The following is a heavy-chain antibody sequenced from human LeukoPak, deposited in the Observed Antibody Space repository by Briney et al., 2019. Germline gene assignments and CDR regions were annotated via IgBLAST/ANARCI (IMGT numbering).Heavy chain of an antibody. CDR3: ARERNYYDSSGYHAGYMDV. D-gene: IGHD3-22*01. Sequence: ASVKVYCKASGGTFSSYAISWVRQAPGQGLEWMGGIIPIFGTANYAQKFQGRVTITTGESTSTAYMELSSLRSEDTAVYYCARERNYYDSSGYHAGYMDVWGKGTTVTVSS. J-gene: IGHJ6*03. CDR1: GGTFSSYA. CDR2: IIPIFGTA. V-gene: IGHV1-69*05.